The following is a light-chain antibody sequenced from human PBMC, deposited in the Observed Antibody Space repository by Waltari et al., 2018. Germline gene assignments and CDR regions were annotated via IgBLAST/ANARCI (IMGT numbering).Light chain of an antibody. CDR2: DAS. V-gene: IGKV3-11*01. CDR1: QNINNP. Sequence: DIVLIQSPATLSSLPGARATLSCRPSQNINNPFTWYQHKPLQAPRLLIHDASRRAVGIPSRFSGSGSGTDFSLTISILEPEDFAVYYCQQRKDWPLTTFGQGTRLEIK. CDR3: QQRKDWPLTT. J-gene: IGKJ5*01.